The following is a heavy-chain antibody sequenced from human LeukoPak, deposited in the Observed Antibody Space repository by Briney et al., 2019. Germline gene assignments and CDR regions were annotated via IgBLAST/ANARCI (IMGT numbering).Heavy chain of an antibody. CDR3: ARVPYSSSWPAVDY. V-gene: IGHV3-21*01. CDR2: ISSSSSYI. J-gene: IGHJ4*02. CDR1: GFTFSSYS. Sequence: GGSLRLSCAASGFTFSSYSMNWVRQAPGKGLEWVSSISSSSSYIYYADSVKGRFTISRDDAKNSLYLQMNSLRAEDTAVYYCARVPYSSSWPAVDYWGQGTLVTVSS. D-gene: IGHD6-13*01.